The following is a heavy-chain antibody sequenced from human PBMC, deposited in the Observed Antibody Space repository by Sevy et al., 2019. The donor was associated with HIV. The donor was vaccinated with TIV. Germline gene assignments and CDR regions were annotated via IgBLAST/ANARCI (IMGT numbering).Heavy chain of an antibody. J-gene: IGHJ4*02. CDR3: AGENACGRGYS. CDR1: GCSITNLY. V-gene: IGHV4-59*11. Sequence: SETLCLTCTVSGCSITNLYWNWIRQPPGKGLEWIANIYYNGHINYNPSLKSRVTLSSDTSKNQLYLRLSSVTAADTAMYYCAGENACGRGYSWGQGTLVTVSS. D-gene: IGHD2-21*01. CDR2: IYYNGHI.